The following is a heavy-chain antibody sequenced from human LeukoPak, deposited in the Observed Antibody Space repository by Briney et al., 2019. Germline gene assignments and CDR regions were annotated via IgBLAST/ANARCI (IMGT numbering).Heavy chain of an antibody. CDR3: ARDIATVVHQE. V-gene: IGHV1-18*01. CDR2: ISGYSGNT. Sequence: GASVKFSCKASGYTFTSYGISWVRQAPGQGLEWMGWISGYSGNTNYVQKFQGRVTMATDTSTSTVYMELRSLRSDDTAVYYCARDIATVVHQEWGQGTLVTVSS. D-gene: IGHD4-23*01. CDR1: GYTFTSYG. J-gene: IGHJ4*02.